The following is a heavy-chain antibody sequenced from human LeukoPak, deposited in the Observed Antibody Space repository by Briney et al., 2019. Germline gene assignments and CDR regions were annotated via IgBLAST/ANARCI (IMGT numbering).Heavy chain of an antibody. V-gene: IGHV4-59*01. CDR2: IYYSGST. Sequence: SETLSLTCTVSGGSISSYYWSWFRQPPGKGLEWIGYIYYSGSTNYNPSLKSRVTISVDTSKNQFSLKLSSVTAADTAVYYCARVGILWFGELSCWFDPWGQGTLVTASS. CDR1: GGSISSYY. J-gene: IGHJ5*02. CDR3: ARVGILWFGELSCWFDP. D-gene: IGHD3-10*01.